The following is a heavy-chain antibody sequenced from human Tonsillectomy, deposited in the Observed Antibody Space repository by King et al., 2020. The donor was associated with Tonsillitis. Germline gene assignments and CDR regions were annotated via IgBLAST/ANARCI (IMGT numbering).Heavy chain of an antibody. J-gene: IGHJ4*02. D-gene: IGHD4-23*01. CDR3: ARDVGGNSDY. V-gene: IGHV4-59*01. CDR1: GGFISSYF. Sequence: VQLQESGPGLVKPSETLSLTCSVSGGFISSYFWSWIRQPPGRGLEWVGFIYYTGSTNYNPSLKSRFTISVDSSKNQFSLRLSSVTAADTAVYYCARDVGGNSDYWGQGTLVTVSS. CDR2: IYYTGST.